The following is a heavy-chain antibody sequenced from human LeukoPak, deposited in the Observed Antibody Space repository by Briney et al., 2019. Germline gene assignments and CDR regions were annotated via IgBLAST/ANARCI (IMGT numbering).Heavy chain of an antibody. V-gene: IGHV3-21*01. Sequence: GGSLRLSCAASGFTFSSDAMSWVRQAPGKGLEWVSSISSSSSYIYYADSVKGRFTISRDNAKNSLYLQMNSLRAEDTAVYHCAKDGRSYSSGWPPFDYWGQGALVTVSS. J-gene: IGHJ4*02. CDR1: GFTFSSDA. CDR2: ISSSSSYI. CDR3: AKDGRSYSSGWPPFDY. D-gene: IGHD6-19*01.